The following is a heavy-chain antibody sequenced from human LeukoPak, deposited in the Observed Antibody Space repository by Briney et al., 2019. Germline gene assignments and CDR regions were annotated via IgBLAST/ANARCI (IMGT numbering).Heavy chain of an antibody. D-gene: IGHD2-15*01. J-gene: IGHJ4*02. V-gene: IGHV4-59*01. Sequence: PSETLSHTCTVSGGSLSSYYSSWIRQPPGKGLEWIGYIYYSGSTNYNPSLKSRVTISVDTSKNQFSLKQSSGAAADTAVYYCARDLGVALFDYWGQGTLVTVSS. CDR2: IYYSGST. CDR1: GGSLSSYY. CDR3: ARDLGVALFDY.